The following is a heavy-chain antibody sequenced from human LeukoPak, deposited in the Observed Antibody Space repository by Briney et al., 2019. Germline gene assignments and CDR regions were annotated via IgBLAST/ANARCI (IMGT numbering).Heavy chain of an antibody. V-gene: IGHV4-59*01. J-gene: IGHJ3*02. CDR1: GGSISSYY. CDR3: ARTSNDYGDYTGAFDI. CDR2: IYYRGST. Sequence: SETLSLTCTVSGGSISSYYWSWIRQPPGKGLEWIGYIYYRGSTNYNPSLKSRVTISVDMSKNQFSLKLSSVTAADTAVYYCARTSNDYGDYTGAFDIWGQGTMVTVSS. D-gene: IGHD4-17*01.